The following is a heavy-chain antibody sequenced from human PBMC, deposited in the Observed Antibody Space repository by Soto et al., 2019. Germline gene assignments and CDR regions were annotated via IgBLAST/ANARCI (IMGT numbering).Heavy chain of an antibody. D-gene: IGHD3-10*01. CDR3: ARAPFAMVRGVIDYYYYYMDV. J-gene: IGHJ6*03. CDR2: INSDGSST. V-gene: IGHV3-74*01. Sequence: PGGSLRLSCAASGFTFSSYWMHWVRQAPGKGLVWVSRINSDGSSTSYADSVKGRFTISRDNAKNTLYLQMNSLRAEDTAVYYCARAPFAMVRGVIDYYYYYMDVWGKGTTVTVSS. CDR1: GFTFSSYW.